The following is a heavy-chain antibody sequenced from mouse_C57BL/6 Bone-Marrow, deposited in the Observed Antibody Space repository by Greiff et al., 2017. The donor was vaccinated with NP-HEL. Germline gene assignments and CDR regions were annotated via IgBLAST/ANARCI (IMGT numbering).Heavy chain of an antibody. D-gene: IGHD2-1*01. CDR2: IRNKANGYTT. CDR1: GFTFTDYY. V-gene: IGHV7-3*01. CDR3: ARSPLWYGAMDY. Sequence: EVHLVESGGGLVQPGGSLSLSCAASGFTFTDYYMSWVRQPPGKALEWLGFIRNKANGYTTEYSASVKGRFTISRDNSQSILYLQMNALRAEDSATYYCARSPLWYGAMDYWGQGTSVTVSS. J-gene: IGHJ4*01.